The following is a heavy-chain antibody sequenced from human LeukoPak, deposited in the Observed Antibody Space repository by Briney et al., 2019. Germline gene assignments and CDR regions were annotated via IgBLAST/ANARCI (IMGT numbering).Heavy chain of an antibody. V-gene: IGHV1-24*01. CDR2: FDPEDGET. J-gene: IGHJ6*03. CDR3: ATPPPYSSSSHPGEPAPRYYYYYMDV. CDR1: GYTLSELS. Sequence: ASVKVSCKVSGYTLSELSMHWVRQAPGNGLEWMGGFDPEDGETIYAQKFQGRVTITADESTSTAYMELSSLRSEDTAVYYCATPPPYSSSSHPGEPAPRYYYYYMDVWGKGTTVTVSS. D-gene: IGHD6-6*01.